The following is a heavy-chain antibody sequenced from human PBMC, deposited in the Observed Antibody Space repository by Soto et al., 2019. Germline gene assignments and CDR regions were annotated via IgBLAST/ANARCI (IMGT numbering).Heavy chain of an antibody. D-gene: IGHD4-17*01. CDR1: GFTFSSYW. CDR2: INSDGSRR. CDR3: ARGPGDYSFDY. V-gene: IGHV3-74*01. J-gene: IGHJ4*02. Sequence: EVQLVESGGGLVQPGGSLRLSCAASGFTFSSYWMFWVRQAPGKGLVWVSRINSDGSRRAYTDSVKGRFTISRDNAKNTLYLQMSSLRAEDTAVYYCARGPGDYSFDYWGQGTLVTVSS.